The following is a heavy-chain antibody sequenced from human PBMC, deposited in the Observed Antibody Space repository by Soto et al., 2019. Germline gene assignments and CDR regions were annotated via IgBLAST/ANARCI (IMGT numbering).Heavy chain of an antibody. Sequence: QVQLVQSGAEVKKPGSSVKFSCKASGDTDTNYVISWVRQAPGQGLEWMGGIFPKFGTTYSAQKLQDRLTITADESTSTVYMQRSRLRLDDTAVYYCEAAMTFGELSVVWGQGTTVNVSS. J-gene: IGHJ6*02. CDR1: GDTDTNYV. CDR2: IFPKFGTT. V-gene: IGHV1-69*01. D-gene: IGHD3-16*02. CDR3: EAAMTFGELSVV.